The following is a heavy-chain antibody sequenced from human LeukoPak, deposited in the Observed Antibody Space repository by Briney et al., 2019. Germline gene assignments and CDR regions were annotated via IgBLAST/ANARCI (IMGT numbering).Heavy chain of an antibody. CDR2: ITSSGSTI. J-gene: IGHJ6*02. Sequence: PGGSLRLSCAASGFTSSDYFMSWIRQAPGKGLEWVSYITSSGSTIYYADSVRGRFTISRDNAKNPLYLHMNSLRAEDTAVYYCARERLVTMVRGVPVYYYYGMDVWGQGTTVTVSS. V-gene: IGHV3-11*04. CDR1: GFTSSDYF. D-gene: IGHD3-10*01. CDR3: ARERLVTMVRGVPVYYYYGMDV.